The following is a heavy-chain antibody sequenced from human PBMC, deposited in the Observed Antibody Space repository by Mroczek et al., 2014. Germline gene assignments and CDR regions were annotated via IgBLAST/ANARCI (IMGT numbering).Heavy chain of an antibody. CDR2: MNPNSGNT. V-gene: IGHV1-8*01. Sequence: QVQLVQSGAEVKKPGASVKVSCKASGYTFTSYDINWVRQATGQGLEWMGWMNPNSGNTGYAQKFQGRVTMTRNTSISTAYMELSSLRSEDTAVYYCARGGVTMVRGVIKIIEYYYYGMDVWGQGTTVTVSS. CDR1: GYTFTSYD. J-gene: IGHJ6*02. D-gene: IGHD3-10*01. CDR3: ARGGVTMVRGVIKIIEYYYYGMDV.